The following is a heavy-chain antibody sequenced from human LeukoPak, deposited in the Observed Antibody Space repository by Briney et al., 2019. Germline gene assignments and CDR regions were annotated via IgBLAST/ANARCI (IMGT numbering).Heavy chain of an antibody. D-gene: IGHD4-17*01. CDR1: GFTFSSYG. CDR2: ISYDGSNK. J-gene: IGHJ4*02. V-gene: IGHV3-30*18. CDR3: AKDLPPVTVTPDYYFDY. Sequence: GGSLRLSCAASGFTFSSYGMHWVRQAPGKGLEWVAVISYDGSNKYYSDSVKGRFTISRDNSKNTLYLQMNSLIAEDTAVYYCAKDLPPVTVTPDYYFDYWGQGTLVTVSS.